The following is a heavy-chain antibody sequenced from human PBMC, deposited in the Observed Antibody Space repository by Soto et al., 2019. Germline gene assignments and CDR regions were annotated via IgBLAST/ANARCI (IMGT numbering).Heavy chain of an antibody. Sequence: PTCTVSGCSISSGDYYWSWIRQPPGKGLEWIGYIYYSGSTYYNPSLKSRVTISVDTSKNQFSLKLSSVTAADTAVYYCARAYDIWNSYFDYWGQGTLVTVSS. D-gene: IGHD3-22*01. CDR2: IYYSGST. J-gene: IGHJ4*02. CDR1: GCSISSGDYY. V-gene: IGHV4-30-4*01. CDR3: ARAYDIWNSYFDY.